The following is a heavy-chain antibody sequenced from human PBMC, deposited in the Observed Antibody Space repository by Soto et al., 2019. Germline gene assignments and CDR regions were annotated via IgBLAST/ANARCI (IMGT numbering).Heavy chain of an antibody. CDR3: ARGGSYYAH. CDR1: GNTHTIYF. V-gene: IGHV1-2*02. J-gene: IGHJ4*02. Sequence: QVQLVQSGAEVKQPGASVRVSCKASGNTHTIYFIHWLRQAPGQGLEGMGWINSVSGGSNYAPRFQGRVSMTRDTSSATAFMDLSGLRTDDTAVYYCARGGSYYAHWGQGTLVTVSS. D-gene: IGHD1-26*01. CDR2: INSVSGGS.